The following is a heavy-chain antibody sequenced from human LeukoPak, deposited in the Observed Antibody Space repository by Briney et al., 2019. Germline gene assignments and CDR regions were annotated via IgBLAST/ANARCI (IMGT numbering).Heavy chain of an antibody. Sequence: PSETLSLTCTVSDASLSNYHWSWIRQPPGKGLEWIGYIGNSGSTNYNPSLKSRVTISVDTSKNQFSLRLASVTAADTAVYYCARPYSSGWSGAFQIWGHGTMVTVSS. V-gene: IGHV4-59*08. J-gene: IGHJ3*02. CDR1: DASLSNYH. D-gene: IGHD6-19*01. CDR2: IGNSGST. CDR3: ARPYSSGWSGAFQI.